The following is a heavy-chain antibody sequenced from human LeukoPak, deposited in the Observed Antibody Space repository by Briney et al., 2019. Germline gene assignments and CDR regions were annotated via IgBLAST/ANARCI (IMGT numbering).Heavy chain of an antibody. CDR2: INHSGST. CDR3: ARLVDRYYYYYYYMDV. Sequence: SQTLSLTCAVYGGSPSGYYWSWVRGPRRKGLEGIGEINHSGSTNYHPTLKSRVTVSVDTSKSQFSLKLSPVTAADTAVYYCARLVDRYYYYYYYMDVWGKGTTVTVSS. J-gene: IGHJ6*03. V-gene: IGHV4-34*01. D-gene: IGHD3-9*01. CDR1: GGSPSGYY.